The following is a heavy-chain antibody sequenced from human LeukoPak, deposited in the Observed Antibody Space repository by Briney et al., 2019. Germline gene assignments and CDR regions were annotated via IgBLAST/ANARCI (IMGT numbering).Heavy chain of an antibody. J-gene: IGHJ4*02. D-gene: IGHD3-10*02. CDR2: FDPEDGVT. V-gene: IGHV1-24*01. Sequence: ASVKVSCKAPGNTLSELSIHWVRQSPGKGLEWMGGFDPEDGVTIYAQKFQGRVTMTDDTATDTAYMELSSLISEDTAVYYCATVQSEWMFSFDFWGQGTLVAVSS. CDR3: ATVQSEWMFSFDF. CDR1: GNTLSELS.